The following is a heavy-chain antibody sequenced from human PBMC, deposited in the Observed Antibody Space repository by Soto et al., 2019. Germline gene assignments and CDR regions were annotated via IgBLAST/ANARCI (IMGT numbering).Heavy chain of an antibody. CDR3: ARAVRGVELPPYYFDY. CDR1: GGSISSGGYY. D-gene: IGHD1-26*01. V-gene: IGHV4-31*03. Sequence: QVQLQESGPGLVKPSQTLSLTCTVSGGSISSGGYYWSWILQHPGKGLEWIGYIYYSGSTYYNPSLKSRVTISVDTSKNQCSLKLSSVTAADTAVYYCARAVRGVELPPYYFDYWGQGTLVTVSS. J-gene: IGHJ4*02. CDR2: IYYSGST.